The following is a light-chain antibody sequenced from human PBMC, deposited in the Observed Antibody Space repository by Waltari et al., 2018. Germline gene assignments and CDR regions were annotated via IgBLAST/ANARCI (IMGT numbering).Light chain of an antibody. V-gene: IGKV3D-15*01. J-gene: IGKJ1*01. CDR2: DAS. CDR1: QRVGSK. CDR3: QQYNNWPPTWT. Sequence: EIVMTQSPATLSVSPGDRATLSCRATQRVGSKLAWYQQKPGQVPRLLIYDASARATGVPARFSGSGSGTEFTLTINNLQSEDFAVYYCQQYNNWPPTWTFGQGTKVEIK.